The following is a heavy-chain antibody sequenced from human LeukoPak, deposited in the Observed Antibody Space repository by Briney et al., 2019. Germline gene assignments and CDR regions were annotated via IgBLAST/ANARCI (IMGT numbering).Heavy chain of an antibody. V-gene: IGHV1-2*02. CDR3: ARDFVVVPAARWNWFDP. D-gene: IGHD2-2*01. J-gene: IGHJ5*02. CDR2: INPNSGGT. CDR1: GYTFTGYY. Sequence: ALVKVSCKASGYTFTGYYMHWVRQAPGQGLEWMGWINPNSGGTNYAQKFQGRVTMTRDTSISTAYMELSRLRSDDTAVYYCARDFVVVPAARWNWFDPWGQGTLVTVSS.